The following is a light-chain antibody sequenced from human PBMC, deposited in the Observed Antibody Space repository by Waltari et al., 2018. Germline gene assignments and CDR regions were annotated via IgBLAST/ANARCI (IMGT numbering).Light chain of an antibody. CDR1: QSLLYSSNNKNS. CDR2: WAS. J-gene: IGKJ3*01. CDR3: QQYYITPPVT. V-gene: IGKV4-1*01. Sequence: IVMTQSPDSLAVSLGERATLHCTSSQSLLYSSNNKNSLAWYQQKPGQPPKLLIYWASTRESGVPERFSGSGSGTEFTLTISSLQAAAVPFSYCQQYYITPPVTFGPGTKVDIK.